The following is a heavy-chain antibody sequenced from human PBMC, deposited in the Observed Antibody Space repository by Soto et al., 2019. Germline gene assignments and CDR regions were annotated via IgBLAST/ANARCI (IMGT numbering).Heavy chain of an antibody. D-gene: IGHD2-2*01. V-gene: IGHV6-1*01. CDR2: TNYGSKWYN. CDR1: VYSVASNSAS. Sequence: PSQTLSLTAVIPVYSVASNSASWNLIRQSPSRCREWLGRTNYGSKWYNDSAVSVKSRITINPDTSKNQFSLQLNSVTPEDTAVYYCARDSRLPAAPGHGMDVWGQGTTVTVSS. J-gene: IGHJ6*02. CDR3: ARDSRLPAAPGHGMDV.